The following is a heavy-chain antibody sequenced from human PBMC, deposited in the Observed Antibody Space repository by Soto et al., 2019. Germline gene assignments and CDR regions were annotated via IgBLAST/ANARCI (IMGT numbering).Heavy chain of an antibody. CDR2: INAGNGNT. CDR1: GYAFSSSG. V-gene: IGHV1-3*01. D-gene: IGHD6-19*01. Sequence: ASVKVYWKAAGYAFSSSGIRLVRQAPGQRLEWMGWINAGNGNTKYSQNFQGRVTITRDTSASTAYMELSSLRSEDTAVYFCARTGGWYLPSDYWGPGTLVTVSS. CDR3: ARTGGWYLPSDY. J-gene: IGHJ4*02.